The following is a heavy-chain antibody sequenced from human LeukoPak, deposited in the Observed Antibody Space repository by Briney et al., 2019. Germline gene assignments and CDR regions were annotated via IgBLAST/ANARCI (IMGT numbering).Heavy chain of an antibody. Sequence: GGSLRLSCAASGFTFSSYAMSWVRQAPGKGLEWVAFISYDGSNKYYADSVKGRFTISRDNSKYTLYLQMNSLRAEDTAVYYCARDGEVLSSSWFWFDPWGQGTLVTVSS. CDR3: ARDGEVLSSSWFWFDP. D-gene: IGHD6-13*01. V-gene: IGHV3-30*04. CDR2: ISYDGSNK. J-gene: IGHJ5*02. CDR1: GFTFSSYA.